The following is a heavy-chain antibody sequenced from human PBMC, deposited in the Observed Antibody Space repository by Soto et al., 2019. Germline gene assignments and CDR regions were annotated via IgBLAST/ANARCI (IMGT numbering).Heavy chain of an antibody. CDR2: ISYDGTNK. CDR3: AKGDDDSGAYYYLYYFDY. CDR1: GFTFSNRA. V-gene: IGHV3-30*18. J-gene: IGHJ4*02. Sequence: QVQLVESGGGVVRPGGSLRISCTGSGFTFSNRAMHWVRQAPGKGLEWVAVISYDGTNKYHSDSVQGRFTISRDNSKNTLYLQMNSLRSEETAMYYCAKGDDDSGAYYYLYYFDYWGQGTRVTVSS. D-gene: IGHD3-22*01.